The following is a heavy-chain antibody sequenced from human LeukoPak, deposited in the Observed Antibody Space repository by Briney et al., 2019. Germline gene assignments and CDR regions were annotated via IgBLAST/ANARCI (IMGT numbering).Heavy chain of an antibody. CDR3: ARGEGSGWFSRKWFDP. Sequence: GGSLRLSCAASGFTVSSNYMSWVRQAPGKGLKWVSIIYSGGSTYYADSVKGRFTISRDNSKNTLYLQMNSLRAEDTAVYFCARGEGSGWFSRKWFDPWGQGTLVTVSS. J-gene: IGHJ5*02. V-gene: IGHV3-66*01. D-gene: IGHD6-19*01. CDR1: GFTVSSNY. CDR2: IYSGGST.